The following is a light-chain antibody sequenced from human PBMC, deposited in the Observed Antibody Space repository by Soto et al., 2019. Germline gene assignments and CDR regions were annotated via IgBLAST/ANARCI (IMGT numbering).Light chain of an antibody. CDR3: QHYGSSPPWT. CDR1: QSISSY. CDR2: AAS. J-gene: IGKJ1*01. V-gene: IGKV1-39*01. Sequence: DIQMTQSPSSLSASVGDRVTITCRASQSISSYLNWYQQKPGKAPKLLIYAASSLQSGVPSRFSGSGSGTDFTLTISRLEPEDFAVYYCQHYGSSPPWTFGQGTKVDFK.